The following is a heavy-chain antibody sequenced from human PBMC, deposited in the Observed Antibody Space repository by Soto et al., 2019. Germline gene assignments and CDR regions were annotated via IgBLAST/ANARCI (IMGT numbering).Heavy chain of an antibody. CDR3: TRGVLA. J-gene: IGHJ5*02. CDR1: GGSVSSGGYS. V-gene: IGHV4-30-2*01. D-gene: IGHD2-8*01. Sequence: QVQLQESGSRLVRPSQPLSLTCSVSGGSVSSGGYSWSWIRQAPGKGLEWIGFISPSGRPAYNPSLKSRVSISVDTSKNQISLDLSSVTAADTAVYYCTRGVLAWGPGTLVTVSS. CDR2: ISPSGRP.